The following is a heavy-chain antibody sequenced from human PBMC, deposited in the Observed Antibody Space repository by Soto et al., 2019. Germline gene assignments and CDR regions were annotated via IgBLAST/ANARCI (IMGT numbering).Heavy chain of an antibody. J-gene: IGHJ4*02. CDR3: ARGRGLYNSGRSQLDS. D-gene: IGHD1-1*01. Sequence: VKVSYNASGDSFSKYTVSWVRQAPRQGLEWMGGIIPRFGTTNYAPTLQDRVTITADESMNTVYMELSSLRSEDTALYYCARGRGLYNSGRSQLDSWGQGTLVTVSS. V-gene: IGHV1-69*01. CDR2: IIPRFGTT. CDR1: GDSFSKYT.